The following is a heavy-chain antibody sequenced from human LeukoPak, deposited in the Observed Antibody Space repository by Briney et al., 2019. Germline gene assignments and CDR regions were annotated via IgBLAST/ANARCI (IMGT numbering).Heavy chain of an antibody. CDR1: GGSISNYY. CDR3: ARGYRGIAVAGFDY. D-gene: IGHD6-19*01. V-gene: IGHV4-4*07. J-gene: IGHJ4*02. Sequence: SETLSLTCTVSGGSISNYYWSWIRQPAGKGLEWIGLIYTSGSTNYNPSLKSRVTMSVDTSKNQFSLKLGSVTAADTAVYYCARGYRGIAVAGFDYWGQGTLVTVSS. CDR2: IYTSGST.